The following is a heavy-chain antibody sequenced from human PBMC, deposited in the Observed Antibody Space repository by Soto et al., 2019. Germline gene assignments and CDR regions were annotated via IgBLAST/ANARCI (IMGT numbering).Heavy chain of an antibody. J-gene: IGHJ3*02. V-gene: IGHV3-30*18. D-gene: IGHD3-10*01. CDR3: AKDKIGAFDI. Sequence: QVQLVESGGGVVQPGRSLRLSCAASGFTFSSYGMHWVRQAPGKGLEWVAVISYDGSNKYYADSVKGRFTISRDNSKNTLYLQMNSLRAEDTAVYYCAKDKIGAFDIWGQGTMVTVSS. CDR2: ISYDGSNK. CDR1: GFTFSSYG.